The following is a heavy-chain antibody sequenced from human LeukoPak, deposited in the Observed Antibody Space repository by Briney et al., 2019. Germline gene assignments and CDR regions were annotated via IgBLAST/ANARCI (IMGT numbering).Heavy chain of an antibody. D-gene: IGHD6-19*01. CDR2: ISYDGSNQ. V-gene: IGHV3-30*18. Sequence: GGSLRLSCEASGFTFSGFGMHWVRQSPGKGLEWVAVISYDGSNQYYADSVKGRFTISRDNSKNTLFMQMNSLRAEATAVYYCAKDKSIAVAGTNDYFDYWGQGTLVTVSS. J-gene: IGHJ4*02. CDR3: AKDKSIAVAGTNDYFDY. CDR1: GFTFSGFG.